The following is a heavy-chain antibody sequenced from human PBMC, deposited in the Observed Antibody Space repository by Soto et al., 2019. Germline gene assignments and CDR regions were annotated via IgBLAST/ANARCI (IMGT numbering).Heavy chain of an antibody. J-gene: IGHJ6*02. Sequence: ASGKVSCKASGYTFTSYDINWVRQVTGQGLEWMGWMNPNSGNTGYAQKFQGRVTMTRNTSISTAYMELSSLRSEDTAVYYCARASYYDILTYYYYGMDVWGQGTTVTVSS. CDR1: GYTFTSYD. CDR3: ARASYYDILTYYYYGMDV. D-gene: IGHD3-9*01. CDR2: MNPNSGNT. V-gene: IGHV1-8*01.